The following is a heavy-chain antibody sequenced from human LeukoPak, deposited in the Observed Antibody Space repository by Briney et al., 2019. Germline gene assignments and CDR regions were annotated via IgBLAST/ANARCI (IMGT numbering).Heavy chain of an antibody. CDR1: GYTFTSYG. CDR2: ISAFNGNT. J-gene: IGHJ4*02. V-gene: IGHV1-18*01. Sequence: ASVKVSCKASGYTFTSYGVSWVRQAPGQGLEWMGWISAFNGNTNYAQKFQGRVTMTTDTSTSTASMELRSLRSDDTAVYYCARGTYYYDSGSYPYDSWGQGTLVTVSS. D-gene: IGHD3-22*01. CDR3: ARGTYYYDSGSYPYDS.